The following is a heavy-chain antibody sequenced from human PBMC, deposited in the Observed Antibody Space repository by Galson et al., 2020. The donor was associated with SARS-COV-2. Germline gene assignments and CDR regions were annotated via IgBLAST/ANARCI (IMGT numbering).Heavy chain of an antibody. Sequence: GGSLRLSCSASGFTFSSNWMSWVRQAPGKGLEWVASVKEDGSDKYYVDSVRGRFTISRDNAKNSLHLQMSSLRAEDTAVYYCARTRPVHYFDYWGQGTLVTVSS. CDR1: GFTFSSNW. D-gene: IGHD2-2*01. CDR2: VKEDGSDK. V-gene: IGHV3-7*01. J-gene: IGHJ4*02. CDR3: ARTRPVHYFDY.